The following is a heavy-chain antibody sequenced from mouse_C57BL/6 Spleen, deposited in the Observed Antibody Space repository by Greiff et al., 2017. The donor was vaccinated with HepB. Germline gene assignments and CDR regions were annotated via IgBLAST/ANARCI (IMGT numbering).Heavy chain of an antibody. CDR1: GYAFSSSW. V-gene: IGHV1-82*01. CDR2: IYPGDGDT. J-gene: IGHJ4*01. D-gene: IGHD6-1*01. CDR3: ARNEGKLPYYYAMDY. Sequence: VKVVESGPELVKPGASVKISCKASGYAFSSSWMNWVKQRPGKGLEWIGRIYPGDGDTNYNGKFKGKATLTADKSSSTAYMQLSSLTSEDSAVYFCARNEGKLPYYYAMDYWGQGTSVTVSS.